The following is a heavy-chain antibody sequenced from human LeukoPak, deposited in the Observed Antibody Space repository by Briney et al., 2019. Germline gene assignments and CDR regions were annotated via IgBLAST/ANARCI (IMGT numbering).Heavy chain of an antibody. J-gene: IGHJ4*02. CDR2: IWYDGSNK. CDR3: QTQYCSSTSCYGPYFDY. CDR1: GFTFSSYG. V-gene: IGHV3-33*01. Sequence: GGSLRLPCAASGFTFSSYGMHWVRQAPGKGLEWVAVIWYDGSNKYYADSVKGRFTISRDNSKNTLYLQMNSLRAEDTAVYYCQTQYCSSTSCYGPYFDYWGQGTLVTVSS. D-gene: IGHD2-2*01.